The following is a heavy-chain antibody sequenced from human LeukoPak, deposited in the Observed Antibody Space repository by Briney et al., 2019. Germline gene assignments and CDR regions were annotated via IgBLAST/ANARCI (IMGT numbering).Heavy chain of an antibody. CDR1: GYSFTSYW. D-gene: IGHD3-22*01. Sequence: GESLKISCKGSGYSFTSYWIGWVRQMPGKGLEWMGIIYPGDSDTRYSPSFQGQVTISADKSISTAYLQWSSLKASDTAMYYCARRSYYYDSSGPVDYWGQGTLVTVSS. CDR2: IYPGDSDT. V-gene: IGHV5-51*01. CDR3: ARRSYYYDSSGPVDY. J-gene: IGHJ4*02.